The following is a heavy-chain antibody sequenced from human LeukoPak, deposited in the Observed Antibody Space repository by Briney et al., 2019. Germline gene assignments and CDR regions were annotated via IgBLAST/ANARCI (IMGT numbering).Heavy chain of an antibody. V-gene: IGHV1-18*01. D-gene: IGHD3-9*01. Sequence: ASVKVSCKASGYTFTSYGISWVRQAPGQGLEWMGWISAYNGNTNYAQKLQGRVTMTTDTSTSTAYMELRSLRSDDTAVYYCARVTSYYDILTGYYHYYYGMDVWGQGTTVTVSS. CDR2: ISAYNGNT. CDR1: GYTFTSYG. CDR3: ARVTSYYDILTGYYHYYYGMDV. J-gene: IGHJ6*02.